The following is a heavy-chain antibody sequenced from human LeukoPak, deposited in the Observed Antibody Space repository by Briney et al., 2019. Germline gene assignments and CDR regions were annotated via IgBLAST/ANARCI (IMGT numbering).Heavy chain of an antibody. V-gene: IGHV3-21*01. D-gene: IGHD2/OR15-2a*01. CDR2: ISSSSNYI. J-gene: IGHJ4*02. CDR1: GFTFSSYN. Sequence: GGSLRFSCAASGFTFSSYNMNWVRQAPGKGLEWVSSISSSSNYINYADSVKGRFTISRDNAKNSLYLQMNSLRAEDTAVYYCARRGNTGIDYWGQGTLVTVSS. CDR3: ARRGNTGIDY.